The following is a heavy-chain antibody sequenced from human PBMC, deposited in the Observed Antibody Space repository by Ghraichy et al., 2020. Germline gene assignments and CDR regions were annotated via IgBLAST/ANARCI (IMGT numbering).Heavy chain of an antibody. CDR3: ARERDVAARDLSYFDY. Sequence: SETLSLTCTVSGDSVRSRSSYWNWIRQTPGKGLEWIGFIDYSGTTKYNPSLKSRVTMSTDTSKNLFSLKLYSVTAADTAMYFCARERDVAARDLSYFDYWGQGSLVTVSS. V-gene: IGHV4-61*03. D-gene: IGHD6-6*01. CDR2: IDYSGTT. CDR1: GDSVRSRSSY. J-gene: IGHJ4*02.